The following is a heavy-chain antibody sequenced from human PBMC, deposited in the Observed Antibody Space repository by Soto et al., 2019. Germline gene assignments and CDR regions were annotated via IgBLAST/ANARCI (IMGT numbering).Heavy chain of an antibody. Sequence: QVQLVESGGGVVQPGRSLRLSCAASGFPFTSYGMHWVREGPGKGLEWLAVISYDGSNKFYADSVKGRFTISRDNSKNTRYLQMNSRRPEDTALYYCVGGQYYFDYRGQGTLVIVSS. CDR3: VGGQYYFDY. J-gene: IGHJ4*02. CDR2: ISYDGSNK. CDR1: GFPFTSYG. D-gene: IGHD3-10*01. V-gene: IGHV3-30*03.